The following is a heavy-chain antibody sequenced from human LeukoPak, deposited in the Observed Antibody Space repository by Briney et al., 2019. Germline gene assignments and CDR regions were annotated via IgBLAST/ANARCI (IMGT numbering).Heavy chain of an antibody. D-gene: IGHD3-16*01. CDR2: ISSRSSYI. CDR1: GFTFSSYS. V-gene: IGHV3-21*01. J-gene: IGHJ4*02. CDR3: ARSHPKLGELTEDDY. Sequence: GGSLRLSCAASGFTFSSYSMNWVRQAPGKGLEWVSSISSRSSYIYYADSVKGRFTISGDNAKNSLYLQMNSLRAEDTAVYYCARSHPKLGELTEDDYWGQGTLVTVSS.